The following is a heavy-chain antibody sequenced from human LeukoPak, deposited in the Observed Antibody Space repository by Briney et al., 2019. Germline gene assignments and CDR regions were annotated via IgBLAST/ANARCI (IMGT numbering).Heavy chain of an antibody. CDR1: GYTFTSYY. Sequence: ASVIVSCTASGYTFTSYYMHWVRQAPGQGLEWMGIINPSGGSTSYAQKFQGRVTMTRDTSTSTVYMELSSLRSEDTAVYYCARTVAGTSWFDPWGQGTLVTVSS. J-gene: IGHJ5*02. V-gene: IGHV1-46*01. D-gene: IGHD6-19*01. CDR2: INPSGGST. CDR3: ARTVAGTSWFDP.